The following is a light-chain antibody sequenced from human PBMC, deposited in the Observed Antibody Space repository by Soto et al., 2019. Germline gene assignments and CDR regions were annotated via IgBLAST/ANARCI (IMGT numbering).Light chain of an antibody. Sequence: QSALTQPPSAAWSPGRSVTISCTGTSSDVGGYDYVSWFQQHPGKAPKLIIYEVTKRPSGVPDRFSASKSGNTASLTVSGLQAEDEADYYCSSFVAGNNYWVFGGGTKLTVL. J-gene: IGLJ3*02. CDR2: EVT. CDR1: SSDVGGYDY. V-gene: IGLV2-8*01. CDR3: SSFVAGNNYWV.